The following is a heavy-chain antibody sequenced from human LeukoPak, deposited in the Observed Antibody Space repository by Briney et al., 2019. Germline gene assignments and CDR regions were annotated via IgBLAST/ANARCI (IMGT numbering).Heavy chain of an antibody. D-gene: IGHD1-26*01. J-gene: IGHJ4*02. CDR2: ISGHNGNT. CDR1: GYTFNSHD. CDR3: VRGGSHSGYDY. V-gene: IGHV1-18*01. Sequence: ASVKVSCKASGYTFNSHDFTWVRQAPGQGLEWVGWISGHNGNTNYARKLQGRVTMTTDTFTSTAYMELRSLRSDDTAVYYCVRGGSHSGYDYWGQGTLVTVSS.